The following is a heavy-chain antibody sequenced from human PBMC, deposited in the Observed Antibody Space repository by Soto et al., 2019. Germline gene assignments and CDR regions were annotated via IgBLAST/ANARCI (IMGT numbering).Heavy chain of an antibody. CDR2: IYYSGSS. CDR3: TRENIENSDGLYDAFDI. J-gene: IGHJ3*02. V-gene: IGHV4-61*08. CDR1: GASVSTDGYY. D-gene: IGHD2-15*01. Sequence: SETLSLTCTVSGASVSTDGYYWSWIRQPPGRTLEWIGYIYYSGSSGYNPSLKSRVTASVDTSKNQFSLILSSVTAADTAVYYCTRENIENSDGLYDAFDIWGQGTTVTVSS.